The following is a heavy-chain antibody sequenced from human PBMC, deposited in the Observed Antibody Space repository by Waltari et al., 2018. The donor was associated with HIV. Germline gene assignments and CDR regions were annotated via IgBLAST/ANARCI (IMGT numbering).Heavy chain of an antibody. J-gene: IGHJ4*02. Sequence: QVQLVQSGAEVKKPGASVKVSCTASGYTFTGYYIHWVRQAPGQGLEWMGWINPNSGGTNYAQKFQGRVTMTRDTSISTAYMDLSRLRSDDTAIYYCAREVGYSSSWGYWGQGTLVTVSS. CDR3: AREVGYSSSWGY. CDR2: INPNSGGT. V-gene: IGHV1-2*02. D-gene: IGHD6-13*01. CDR1: GYTFTGYY.